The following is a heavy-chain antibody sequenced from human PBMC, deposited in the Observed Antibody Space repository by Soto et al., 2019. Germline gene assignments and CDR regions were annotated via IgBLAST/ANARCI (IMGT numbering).Heavy chain of an antibody. Sequence: GGSLRLSCAASGFTFSNAWMSWVRQAPGKGLEWVGRIKSKTDGGTTGYAAPVKGRFTISRDDSKNTQYLQMNSLKTEDTAVYYCTTFLTGTPFDYWGQGTLVTVSS. D-gene: IGHD1-20*01. CDR3: TTFLTGTPFDY. CDR1: GFTFSNAW. V-gene: IGHV3-15*01. J-gene: IGHJ4*02. CDR2: IKSKTDGGTT.